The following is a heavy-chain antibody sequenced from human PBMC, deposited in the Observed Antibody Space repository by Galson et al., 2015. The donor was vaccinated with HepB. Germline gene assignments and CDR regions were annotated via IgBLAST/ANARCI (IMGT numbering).Heavy chain of an antibody. V-gene: IGHV3-48*01. CDR1: GFTFSSYS. D-gene: IGHD6-19*01. CDR3: AKAVAGTSWYFDL. CDR2: ISSRSSTI. Sequence: SLRLSCAASGFTFSSYSMNWVRQAPGKGLEWVSYISSRSSTIYYADSVKGRFTISRDNAKNSLYLQMNSLRAEATAVYYCAKAVAGTSWYFDLWGRGTLVTVSS. J-gene: IGHJ2*01.